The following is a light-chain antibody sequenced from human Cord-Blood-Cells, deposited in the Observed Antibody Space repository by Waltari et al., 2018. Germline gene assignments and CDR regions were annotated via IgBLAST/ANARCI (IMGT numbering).Light chain of an antibody. CDR2: GAS. Sequence: EIVMTQSPATLSVSTGERANLSCRASQSVSSNLAWYQQKHGQAPRLLIYGASTRATGIPARFSGRGSGKEFTLTMSSLQSEDFAVYYCQQYNNWPPWTFGQGTKVEIK. V-gene: IGKV3-15*01. J-gene: IGKJ1*01. CDR1: QSVSSN. CDR3: QQYNNWPPWT.